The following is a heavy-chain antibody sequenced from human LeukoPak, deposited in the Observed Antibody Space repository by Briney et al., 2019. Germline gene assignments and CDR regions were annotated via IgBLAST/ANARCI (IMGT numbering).Heavy chain of an antibody. D-gene: IGHD1-1*01. CDR1: GFTFSSYA. CDR2: ISYDGSNK. CDR3: ARDVTIDY. Sequence: PGRSLRLSCAASGFTFSSYAMHWVRQAPGKGLEWVAVISYDGSNKYYADFVKGRFTISRDNSKNTLYLQMNSLRAEDTAVYYCARDVTIDYWGQGTLVTVSS. V-gene: IGHV3-30-3*01. J-gene: IGHJ4*02.